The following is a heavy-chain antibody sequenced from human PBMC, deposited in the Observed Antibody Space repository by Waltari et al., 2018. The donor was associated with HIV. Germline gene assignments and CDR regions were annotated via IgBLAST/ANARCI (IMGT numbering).Heavy chain of an antibody. CDR3: GSGSRRGHSHGIDY. V-gene: IGHV4-38-2*01. Sequence: QVQLHESGPGMVKPSETLSLTCAVSGYSISSDYYWGWLRQPPGKGLEWIGSVSRSGSTYYSPSLMSRVTISLDTSKNQFSLKVNSVAAADTAVYYCGSGSRRGHSHGIDYWGQGTLVTVSS. J-gene: IGHJ4*02. D-gene: IGHD5-18*01. CDR2: VSRSGST. CDR1: GYSISSDYY.